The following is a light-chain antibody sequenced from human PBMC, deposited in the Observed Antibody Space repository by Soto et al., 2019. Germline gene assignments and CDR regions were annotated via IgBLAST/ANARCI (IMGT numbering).Light chain of an antibody. Sequence: DIQMTQSPSSLSASVGDRVTITCRASQTIGYFLHWYQQKPGKAPKLLIYAASSLQSGLPSMFSGILSGTYFILFIIRLELEDVATYCCQQGHFDLVFGPGFRMDSK. V-gene: IGKV1-39*01. CDR3: QQGHFDLV. J-gene: IGKJ3*01. CDR2: AAS. CDR1: QTIGYF.